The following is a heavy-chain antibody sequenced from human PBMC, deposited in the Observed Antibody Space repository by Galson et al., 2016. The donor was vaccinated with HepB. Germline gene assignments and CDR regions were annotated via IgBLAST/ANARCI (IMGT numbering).Heavy chain of an antibody. Sequence: SLRLSCAASGFIFSSYGMHWVRQAPGKGLEWVAVLSYDGSHKYHADSVKGRFTISRDNSKNTLYMQMNSLRGEDTAVYYCAKVTCSDTYCPTDVWGKGTTVTVSS. CDR2: LSYDGSHK. V-gene: IGHV3-30*18. CDR1: GFIFSSYG. J-gene: IGHJ6*04. D-gene: IGHD2-15*01. CDR3: AKVTCSDTYCPTDV.